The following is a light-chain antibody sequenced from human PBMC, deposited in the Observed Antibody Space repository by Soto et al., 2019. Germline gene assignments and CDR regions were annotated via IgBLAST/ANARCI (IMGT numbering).Light chain of an antibody. CDR1: NSDVGSYNF. V-gene: IGLV2-8*01. CDR3: SSYAGSNTRYL. J-gene: IGLJ1*01. CDR2: EVS. Sequence: QSALTQPPPASGSPGQSVTISCTGANSDVGSYNFVSWYQQHPGKAPKVLIYEVSKRPAGVPDRFSGSKSGNTASLTVSGLQAEDEADYYCSSYAGSNTRYLFGSGTKLTVL.